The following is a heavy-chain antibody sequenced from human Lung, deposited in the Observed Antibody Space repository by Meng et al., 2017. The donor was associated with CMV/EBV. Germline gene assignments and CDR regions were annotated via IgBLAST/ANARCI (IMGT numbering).Heavy chain of an antibody. CDR2: IYYSGST. V-gene: IGHV4-59*01. J-gene: IGHJ5*02. Sequence: GQLQESGPGLVKPSEPLSLTCTVSGGSISSYYWSWIRQPPGKGLEWIGYIYYSGSTNYNPSLKSRVTISVDTSKNQFSLKLSSVTAADTAVYYCAREEGIGGFDPWGQGTLVTVSS. D-gene: IGHD3-10*01. CDR1: GGSISSYY. CDR3: AREEGIGGFDP.